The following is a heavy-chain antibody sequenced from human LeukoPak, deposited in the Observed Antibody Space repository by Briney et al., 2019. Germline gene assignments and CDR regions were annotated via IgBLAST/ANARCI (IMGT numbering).Heavy chain of an antibody. CDR2: INHSGST. V-gene: IGHV4-34*01. D-gene: IGHD3-10*01. Sequence: SETLSLTCAVYGGSFSGYYWSWIRQPPGKGLEWIGEINHSGSTNYNPSLKSRVTISVDTSKNQFSLKLSSVTAADTAVYYCARAGPNVLLWFVDEGYYMDVWGKGTTVTVSS. CDR3: ARAGPNVLLWFVDEGYYMDV. J-gene: IGHJ6*03. CDR1: GGSFSGYY.